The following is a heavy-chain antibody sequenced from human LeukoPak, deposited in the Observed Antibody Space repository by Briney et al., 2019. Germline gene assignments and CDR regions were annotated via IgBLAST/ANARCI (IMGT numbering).Heavy chain of an antibody. CDR3: ARDPREHALLVPLDY. CDR1: GYTFTSYG. CDR2: ISAYNGNT. Sequence: VASVKVSCKASGYTFTSYGISWVRQAPGQGLEWMGWISAYNGNTNYAQKLQGRVTMTTDTSTSTAYMELRSLRSDDTAVYYCARDPREHALLVPLDYWGQGTLVTVSS. J-gene: IGHJ4*02. D-gene: IGHD6-13*01. V-gene: IGHV1-18*01.